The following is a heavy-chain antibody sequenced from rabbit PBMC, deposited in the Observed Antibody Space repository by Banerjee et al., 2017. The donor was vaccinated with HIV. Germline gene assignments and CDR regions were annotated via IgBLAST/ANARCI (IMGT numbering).Heavy chain of an antibody. J-gene: IGHJ3*01. CDR2: IYSTIGYT. Sequence: QEQLVESGGGLVQPEGSLTLTCTASGFSFSSGYDMCWVRQAPGKGLEWIGYIYSTIGYTYSASWAKGCFTISTTSSTTVTLKMTSMTVADTASYFCARVSETIGWGADLWGQGTLVTVS. CDR1: GFSFSSGYD. V-gene: IGHV1S45*01. CDR3: ARVSETIGWGADL. D-gene: IGHD4-1*01.